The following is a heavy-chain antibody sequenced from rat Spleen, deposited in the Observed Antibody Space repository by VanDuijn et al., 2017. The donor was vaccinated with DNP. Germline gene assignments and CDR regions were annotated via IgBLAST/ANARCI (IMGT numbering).Heavy chain of an antibody. CDR2: IWGDGST. V-gene: IGHV2-32*01. J-gene: IGHJ1*01. Sequence: QVQLKESGPGLVKPSETLSLTCTVSGFSLTSYHVSWVRQPPGKGLEWMGVIWGDGSTAYNSALKSRLSISRDTSKSQVFLKMSSLKTEDTATYHCARGGTDWYCDFWGPGTMVTVSS. D-gene: IGHD5-1*01. CDR1: GFSLTSYH. CDR3: ARGGTDWYCDF.